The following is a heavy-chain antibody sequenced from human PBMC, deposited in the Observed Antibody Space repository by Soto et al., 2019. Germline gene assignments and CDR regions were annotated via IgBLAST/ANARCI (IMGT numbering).Heavy chain of an antibody. D-gene: IGHD2-21*02. V-gene: IGHV4-31*03. CDR3: ASQVTFAFDY. CDR2: IYNRGNT. J-gene: IGHJ4*02. CDR1: GGSISSGDYY. Sequence: QVQLQESGPGLVKPSQTLSLTCTVSGGSISSGDYYWTWIRQLPGQGLEWIGYIYNRGNTQYNPSLKSRVTISIDTSTNQYSLILTSVTAADTAVYYCASQVTFAFDYWGQGTLVTVSS.